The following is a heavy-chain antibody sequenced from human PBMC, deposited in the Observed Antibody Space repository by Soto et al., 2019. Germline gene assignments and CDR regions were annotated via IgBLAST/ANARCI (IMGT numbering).Heavy chain of an antibody. CDR2: IYYSVST. Sequence: SETLSLTCSVSGGSISSYYWSWIWQPPGKGLEWIGYIYYSVSTNYNPSLKGRVTISVDTSKNQFSLKLSSVTAADTAVYYCARGLNRGIDIDFRAQGTLVTGSS. D-gene: IGHD3-10*01. J-gene: IGHJ4*02. CDR3: ARGLNRGIDIDF. V-gene: IGHV4-59*08. CDR1: GGSISSYY.